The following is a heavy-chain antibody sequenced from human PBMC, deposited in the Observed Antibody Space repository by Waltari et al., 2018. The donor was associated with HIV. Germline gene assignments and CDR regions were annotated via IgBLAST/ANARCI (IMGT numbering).Heavy chain of an antibody. CDR2: SYSGGRT. CDR3: ARVRSTMGRFQGFDY. D-gene: IGHD1-26*01. J-gene: IGHJ4*02. CDR1: GLTVSSNF. Sequence: EVQLVETGGGLIQPGGSLRLSCAASGLTVSSNFMNWVRQAPGKGLEWVSLSYSGGRTYYAASVKGLFTISRDNSKNTLYLQMNSLRAEDTAVYYCARVRSTMGRFQGFDYWGQGTLVTVSS. V-gene: IGHV3-53*02.